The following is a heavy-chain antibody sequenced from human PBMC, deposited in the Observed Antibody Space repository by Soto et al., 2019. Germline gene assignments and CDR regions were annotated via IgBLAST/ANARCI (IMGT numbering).Heavy chain of an antibody. V-gene: IGHV4-4*02. J-gene: IGHJ4*02. D-gene: IGHD6-13*01. CDR1: GDSISSSNW. CDR2: IYHMGST. CDR3: ARGERQQQRDY. Sequence: QVQLQESGPGLVKPSGTLSLTCNVSGDSISSSNWWSWVRQPPGKGLEWIGEIYHMGSTNYNPSLKSRVIISVDKSKNQFFLKLTSVTAADTAVNFCARGERQQQRDYWGQGTLVTVSS.